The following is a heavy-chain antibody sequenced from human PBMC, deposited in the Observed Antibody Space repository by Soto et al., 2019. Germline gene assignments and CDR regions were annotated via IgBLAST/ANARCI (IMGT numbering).Heavy chain of an antibody. D-gene: IGHD3-10*01. Sequence: TGGLLRVPWAVSGFTIVNYAMTWVRQATGKGLEWVSGISGSGTSTYYADSVKGRFTVSRDNSKNTLYLQMNSLSSGDTALYYWARHLDGSGSYYYYGMDVWGQGTTVTGSS. CDR2: ISGSGTST. CDR1: GFTIVNYA. CDR3: ARHLDGSGSYYYYGMDV. V-gene: IGHV3-23*01. J-gene: IGHJ6*02.